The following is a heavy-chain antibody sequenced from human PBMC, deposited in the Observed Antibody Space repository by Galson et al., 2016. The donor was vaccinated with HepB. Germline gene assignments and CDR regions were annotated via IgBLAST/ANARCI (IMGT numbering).Heavy chain of an antibody. CDR2: IIQEGHHK. Sequence: SLRLSCAASGFAFTTYWMNWVRQAPGKGLEWVANIIQEGHHKNYVESVEGRFTISRDNANNSVFLQMDSLRVEDTAVYYCARGNDSKREVAGKVYYYYGLDVWGQGTTVTVSS. J-gene: IGHJ6*02. V-gene: IGHV3-7*01. CDR3: ARGNDSKREVAGKVYYYYGLDV. D-gene: IGHD6-19*01. CDR1: GFAFTTYW.